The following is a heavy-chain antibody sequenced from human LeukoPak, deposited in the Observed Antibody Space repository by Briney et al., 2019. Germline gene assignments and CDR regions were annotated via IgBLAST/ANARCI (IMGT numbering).Heavy chain of an antibody. CDR1: GFTFSSYE. CDR2: ISSSSSYT. V-gene: IGHV3-21*05. Sequence: PGGSLRLSCAASGFTFSSYEMNWVRQAPGKGLEWVSYISSSSSYTNYADSVKGRFTISRDNAKNSLYLQMNSLRAEDTAVYYCARAYYGSGSYYIDFDYWGQGTLVTVSS. J-gene: IGHJ4*02. D-gene: IGHD3-10*01. CDR3: ARAYYGSGSYYIDFDY.